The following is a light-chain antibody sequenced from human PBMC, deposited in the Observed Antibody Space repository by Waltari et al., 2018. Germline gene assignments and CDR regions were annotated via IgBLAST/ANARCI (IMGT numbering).Light chain of an antibody. Sequence: LMTQPPPPLSVFPGARTTLSCRASQSIARNLAWYQQKPGQPPRLLIYGAATRATDVPDRFSGSGSGTEFTLTISSLQSEDFAVYYCQQYNNWRTFGQGTKLEIK. J-gene: IGKJ2*01. CDR1: QSIARN. V-gene: IGKV3-15*01. CDR3: QQYNNWRT. CDR2: GAA.